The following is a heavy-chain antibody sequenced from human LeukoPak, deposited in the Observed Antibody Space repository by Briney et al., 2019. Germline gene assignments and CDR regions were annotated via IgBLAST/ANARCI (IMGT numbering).Heavy chain of an antibody. CDR1: GFTFSSYA. CDR2: ISSGGGGT. CDR3: ARDPHIAVVGYYFDF. J-gene: IGHJ4*02. D-gene: IGHD2-15*01. V-gene: IGHV3-23*01. Sequence: PAGSLRLSCAASGFTFSSYAMNWVRQAPGKGLEWVSAISSGGGGTYYADSVKGRFTISRDNSKNTLYLQMNSLRAEDTAVYYCARDPHIAVVGYYFDFWGQGTLVTVSS.